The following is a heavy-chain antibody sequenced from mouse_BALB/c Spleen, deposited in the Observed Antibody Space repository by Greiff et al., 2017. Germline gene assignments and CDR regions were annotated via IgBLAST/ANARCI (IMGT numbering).Heavy chain of an antibody. CDR1: GDSITSGY. V-gene: IGHV3-8*02. J-gene: IGHJ1*01. CDR2: ISYSGST. D-gene: IGHD1-1*02. Sequence: EVQLQESGPSLVKPSQTLSLTCSVTGDSITSGYWNWIRKFPGNKLEYMGCISYSGSTYYNPSLKSRISITRDTSKNQYYLQLNSVTTEDTATYYCARWFYGLYWYFDVWGAGTTVTVSS. CDR3: ARWFYGLYWYFDV.